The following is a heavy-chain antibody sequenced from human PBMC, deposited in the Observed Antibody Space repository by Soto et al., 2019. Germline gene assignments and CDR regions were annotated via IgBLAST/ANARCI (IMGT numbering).Heavy chain of an antibody. CDR1: GYTFTNYG. J-gene: IGHJ4*02. V-gene: IGHV1-18*01. CDR2: ISAYNGHT. Sequence: QVQLVQSGAEMKKPGASVKVSCKASGYTFTNYGISWVRQAPGQGLEWMGWISAYNGHTNYAQKFQGRVTMTTDTSTSTVYRELRRLRSDDTAVYYCARDRSNREYWGQGTLVTVSS. CDR3: ARDRSNREY.